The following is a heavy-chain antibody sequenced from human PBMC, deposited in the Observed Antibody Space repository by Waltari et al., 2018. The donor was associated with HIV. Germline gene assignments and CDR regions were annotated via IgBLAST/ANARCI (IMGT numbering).Heavy chain of an antibody. CDR3: ARLGGGHCTATSCPRPFDV. J-gene: IGHJ3*01. V-gene: IGHV5-51*01. CDR2: SYPGDSDI. Sequence: QLVQSGAEVKRPADALQFSGQGSGYSFATSWIGRVRPLPGKVLKGMGVSYPGDSDIKYSLSFQGQVRISVDKSVSTVYLQWNFVKASDTAIYYCARLGGGHCTATSCPRPFDVWGQGTMVTVSS. CDR1: GYSFATSW. D-gene: IGHD2-8*02.